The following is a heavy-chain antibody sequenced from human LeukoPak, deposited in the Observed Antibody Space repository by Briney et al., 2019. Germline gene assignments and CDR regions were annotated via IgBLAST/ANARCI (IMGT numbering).Heavy chain of an antibody. V-gene: IGHV3-23*01. CDR1: GFTFSSYA. CDR2: ISGSGGST. CDR3: AKQTDSSSWYHLIDY. J-gene: IGHJ4*02. D-gene: IGHD6-13*01. Sequence: GSLRLSCAASGFTFSSYAMSWVRQAPGKGLEWVSAISGSGGSTYYADSVKGRFTISRDNSKNTLYLQMNSLRAEDTAVYYCAKQTDSSSWYHLIDYWGQGTLVTVSS.